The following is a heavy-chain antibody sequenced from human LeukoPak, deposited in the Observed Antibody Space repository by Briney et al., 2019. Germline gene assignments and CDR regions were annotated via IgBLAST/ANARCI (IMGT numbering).Heavy chain of an antibody. Sequence: PSETLSLTCAVYGGSFSDYYWSWIRQPPGKGLEWIGEINHSGSTNYNPSLKSRVTISVDTSKNQFSLKLSSVTAADTAVYYCARGGWIQLWHAFDIWGQGTMVTVSS. CDR1: GGSFSDYY. J-gene: IGHJ3*02. CDR3: ARGGWIQLWHAFDI. V-gene: IGHV4-34*01. CDR2: INHSGST. D-gene: IGHD5-18*01.